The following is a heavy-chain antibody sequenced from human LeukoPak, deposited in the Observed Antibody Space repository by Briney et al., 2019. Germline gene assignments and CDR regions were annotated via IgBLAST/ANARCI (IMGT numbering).Heavy chain of an antibody. D-gene: IGHD3-22*01. V-gene: IGHV3-21*03. CDR3: SIDRGHTMIGSYFDP. Sequence: GGSLRLSCAASGFTFSSYSMNWVRQAPGKGLEWVSSISSSSSYIYYADSVKGRFTISRDNAKNSLYLQMNSLKIEDTAVYYCSIDRGHTMIGSYFDPWGQGTLVSVSS. J-gene: IGHJ5*02. CDR1: GFTFSSYS. CDR2: ISSSSSYI.